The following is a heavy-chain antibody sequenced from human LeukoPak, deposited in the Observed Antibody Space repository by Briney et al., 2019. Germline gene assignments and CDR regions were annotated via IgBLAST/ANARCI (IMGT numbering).Heavy chain of an antibody. V-gene: IGHV3-23*01. D-gene: IGHD1-1*01. CDR1: GFTFSSYT. J-gene: IGHJ4*02. CDR3: ARSPPSEYTPYYFDF. Sequence: PGGSLRLSCAASGFTFSSYTMSWVRQAPGKGLEWVSTITTSDGNTYYADSVKGRFTISRDNSKNTLYLQMNTLRPEDTAIYYCARSPPSEYTPYYFDFWGQGALVTVSS. CDR2: ITTSDGNT.